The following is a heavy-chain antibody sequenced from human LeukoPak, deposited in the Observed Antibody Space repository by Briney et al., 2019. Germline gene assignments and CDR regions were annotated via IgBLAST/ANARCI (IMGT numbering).Heavy chain of an antibody. CDR3: ARQTGEGFTMTYPREGFDY. D-gene: IGHD3-22*01. CDR1: GGSISSSSYY. CDR2: IYYSGST. J-gene: IGHJ4*02. V-gene: IGHV4-39*01. Sequence: PSETLSLTCTVSGGSISSSSYYWGWIRQPPGKGLEWIGSIYYSGSTYYNPSLKSRVTISVDTSKNQFSLKLSSVTAADTAVYYCARQTGEGFTMTYPREGFDYWGQGTLVTVSS.